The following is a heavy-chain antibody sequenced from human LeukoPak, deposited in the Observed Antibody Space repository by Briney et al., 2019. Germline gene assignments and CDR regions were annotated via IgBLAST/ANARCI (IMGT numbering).Heavy chain of an antibody. CDR3: ASPYSEYCSSTSCPPVDY. V-gene: IGHV3-30-3*01. Sequence: GGSLRLSCAASGFTFSSYAMHWVRQAPGKGLEWVAVISYDGSNKYYADSVKGRFTISRDNSKNTLYLQMNSLRAEDTAVYYCASPYSEYCSSTSCPPVDYWGQGTPVTVSS. J-gene: IGHJ4*02. CDR1: GFTFSSYA. CDR2: ISYDGSNK. D-gene: IGHD2-2*01.